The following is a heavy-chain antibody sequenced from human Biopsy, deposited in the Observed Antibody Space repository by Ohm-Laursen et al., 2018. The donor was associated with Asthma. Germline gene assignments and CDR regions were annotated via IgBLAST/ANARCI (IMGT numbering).Heavy chain of an antibody. J-gene: IGHJ4*02. Sequence: SQTLSLTCTVSGDSITSGGCCWNWIRQHPGKGLEWIGYIHHSGTSYFNPSLKSRVSLSRDTSKNQFSLRLSSVTAADTAMYYCARIPRRSGSYFVDYWGQGTLVIVSS. D-gene: IGHD3-22*01. V-gene: IGHV4-31*03. CDR1: GDSITSGGCC. CDR3: ARIPRRSGSYFVDY. CDR2: IHHSGTS.